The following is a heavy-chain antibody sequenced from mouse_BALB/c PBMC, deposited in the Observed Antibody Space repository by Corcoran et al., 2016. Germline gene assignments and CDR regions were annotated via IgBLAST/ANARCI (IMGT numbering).Heavy chain of an antibody. CDR1: GYTFTSYV. Sequence: EVQLQQSGPELVKPGASVKMSCKASGYTFTSYVMHWVKQKPGQGLEWIGYINPYNDGTKYNEKFKGKATLTSDKSSSTAYMELSSLTSEDSAVYYCAAPYYYGSSYYFDYWGQGTTLTVSS. CDR2: INPYNDGT. CDR3: AAPYYYGSSYYFDY. D-gene: IGHD1-1*01. V-gene: IGHV1S136*01. J-gene: IGHJ2*01.